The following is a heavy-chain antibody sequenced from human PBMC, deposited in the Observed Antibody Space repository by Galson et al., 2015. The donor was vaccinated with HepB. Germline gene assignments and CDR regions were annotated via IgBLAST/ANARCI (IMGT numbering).Heavy chain of an antibody. J-gene: IGHJ6*02. V-gene: IGHV3-9*01. CDR1: GFTFDDYA. D-gene: IGHD2-2*01. Sequence: SLRLSCAASGFTFDDYAMHWVRQAPGKGLEWVSGISWRSGTIGYADSVKGRFTISRDNARNSLYLQMKSLRAEDTALYYCAKDNRRSKYQLHPHVFYYGMDVWGQGTTVTVSS. CDR2: ISWRSGTI. CDR3: AKDNRRSKYQLHPHVFYYGMDV.